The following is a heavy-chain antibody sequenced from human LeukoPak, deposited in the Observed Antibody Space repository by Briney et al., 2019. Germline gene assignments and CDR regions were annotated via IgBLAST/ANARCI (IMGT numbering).Heavy chain of an antibody. D-gene: IGHD3-3*01. J-gene: IGHJ4*02. Sequence: GGSLRLSCAASGFTFSDYYMSWIRQAPGKGLEWVSYISSSGSTMYYADSVKGRFTISRDNAKNSLYLQMNSLRAEDTAVYYCARELRFLEWLSYFDYWGQGTLVTVSS. CDR2: ISSSGSTM. CDR3: ARELRFLEWLSYFDY. CDR1: GFTFSDYY. V-gene: IGHV3-11*01.